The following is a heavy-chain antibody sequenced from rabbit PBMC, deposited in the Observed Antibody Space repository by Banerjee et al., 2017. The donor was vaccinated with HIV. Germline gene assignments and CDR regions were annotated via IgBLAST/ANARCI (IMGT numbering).Heavy chain of an antibody. CDR1: GFIFSDNYA. Sequence: QEQLEESGGGLVKPEGSLTLTCTASGFIFSDNYAMCWVRQAPGKGLEWIACINTSSGNTVYASWAKGRFTISKTSSTTVTLQMTSLTAADTATYFCARGGAYAGDGYGTHFNLWGQGTLVTVS. D-gene: IGHD4-2*01. CDR3: ARGGAYAGDGYGTHFNL. CDR2: INTSSGNT. V-gene: IGHV1S45*01. J-gene: IGHJ4*01.